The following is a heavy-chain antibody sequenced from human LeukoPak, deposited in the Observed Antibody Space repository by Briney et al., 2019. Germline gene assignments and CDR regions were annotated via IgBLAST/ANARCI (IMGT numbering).Heavy chain of an antibody. Sequence: SETLSLTCTVSGGSISSYYWSWIRQPAGKGLEWIGRIYTSGSTNYNPSLKSRVTMSVGTSKNQFSLKLSSVTAADTAVYYCARRSYCGGDCYSGGGFDPWGQGTLVTVSS. CDR2: IYTSGST. J-gene: IGHJ5*02. D-gene: IGHD2-21*01. CDR3: ARRSYCGGDCYSGGGFDP. V-gene: IGHV4-4*07. CDR1: GGSISSYY.